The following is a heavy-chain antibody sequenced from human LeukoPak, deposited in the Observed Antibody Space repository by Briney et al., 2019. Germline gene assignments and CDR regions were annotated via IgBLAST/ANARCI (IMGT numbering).Heavy chain of an antibody. V-gene: IGHV1-2*02. CDR3: AIAHCSSTNCYQFDY. Sequence: ASVKVSCKASGYTFTGYYIHWVRQAPGQGLEWMGWINPNSGGTNYAQKFQGRVTMTRDTSISTAYMELSRLISDDTAVYHCAIAHCSSTNCYQFDYWGQGTLVTVSS. D-gene: IGHD2-2*01. J-gene: IGHJ4*02. CDR1: GYTFTGYY. CDR2: INPNSGGT.